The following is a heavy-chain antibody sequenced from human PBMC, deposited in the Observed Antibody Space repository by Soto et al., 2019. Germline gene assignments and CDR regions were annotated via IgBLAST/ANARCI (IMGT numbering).Heavy chain of an antibody. CDR3: ARVKVAVAIDY. D-gene: IGHD6-19*01. V-gene: IGHV3-33*01. CDR1: GFTFSSYG. J-gene: IGHJ4*02. CDR2: IWYDGSNK. Sequence: GGSLRLSCAASGFTFSSYGMHWVRQAPGKGLEWVAVIWYDGSNKYYADSVKGRFTISRDNSKNTLYLQMNSLRAEDTAVYYCARVKVAVAIDYWGQGTLVTVSS.